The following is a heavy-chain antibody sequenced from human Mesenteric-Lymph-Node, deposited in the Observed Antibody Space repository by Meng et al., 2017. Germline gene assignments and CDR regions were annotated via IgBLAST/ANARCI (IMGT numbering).Heavy chain of an antibody. D-gene: IGHD1-1*01. Sequence: LLQGSGGVLIPPGAPSRLSGGAFGFTFSSYWIHLARQAAGKGLVWGSRIQSDGSFKNYAVSVKGRLTISRDNASNTLYLHMNSLRAEATDVYYCARGERGSDFEYWGQGALVTVSS. CDR1: GFTFSSYW. CDR2: IQSDGSFK. CDR3: ARGERGSDFEY. J-gene: IGHJ4*02. V-gene: IGHV3-74*01.